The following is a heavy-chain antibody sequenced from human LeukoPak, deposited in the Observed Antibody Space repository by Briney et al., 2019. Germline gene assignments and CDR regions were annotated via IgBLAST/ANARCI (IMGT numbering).Heavy chain of an antibody. Sequence: SVKVSCKASGGTFSSDAISWVRQAPGQGLEWMGRIIPIFGIANYAQKFQGRVTITADKSTSTAYMELSSLRSEDTAVYYCAIRYGSGTVGVLDPWGQGTLVTVSS. V-gene: IGHV1-69*04. CDR3: AIRYGSGTVGVLDP. CDR1: GGTFSSDA. D-gene: IGHD3-10*01. J-gene: IGHJ5*02. CDR2: IIPIFGIA.